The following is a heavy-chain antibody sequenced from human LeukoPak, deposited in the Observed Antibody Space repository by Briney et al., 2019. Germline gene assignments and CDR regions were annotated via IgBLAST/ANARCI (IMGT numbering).Heavy chain of an antibody. CDR2: ISGSDGST. CDR1: GFNFSNYA. D-gene: IGHD3-22*01. V-gene: IGHV3-23*01. Sequence: GGSLRLSCAASGFNFSNYAMSWVRQAPGKGLEWVSGISGSDGSTYIADSVKGRFTISRDNSKNTLYLQMNSLRAEDTAIYYCAREGGDSSGYTFNWFDPWGQGTLVIVSS. J-gene: IGHJ5*02. CDR3: AREGGDSSGYTFNWFDP.